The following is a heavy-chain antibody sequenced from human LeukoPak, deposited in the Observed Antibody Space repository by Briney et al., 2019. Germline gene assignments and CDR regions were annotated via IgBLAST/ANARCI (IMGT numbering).Heavy chain of an antibody. CDR2: IYTSGST. D-gene: IGHD3-9*01. J-gene: IGHJ4*02. CDR1: GGSISSYY. V-gene: IGHV4-4*07. Sequence: SETLSLTCTDSGGSISSYYWSWIRQPAGKGLEWIGRIYTSGSTNYNPSLKSRVTMSVDTSKNQFSLKLSSVTAADTAVYYCAREGDILTGYYIVDYWGQGTLVTVSS. CDR3: AREGDILTGYYIVDY.